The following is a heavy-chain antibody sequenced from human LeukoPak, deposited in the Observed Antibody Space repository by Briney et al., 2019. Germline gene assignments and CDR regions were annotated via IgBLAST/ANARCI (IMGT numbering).Heavy chain of an antibody. Sequence: ASVNVSCKASGYTFTSYGISWVRQAPGQGLEWMGWISSYNGNTNYAQKLQGRVTMTTDTSTTTAYMELRRLRSDDTAVYYCARDLPYSSSVIPDVFDIWGQGTMVTVSS. CDR1: GYTFTSYG. V-gene: IGHV1-18*01. J-gene: IGHJ3*02. CDR2: ISSYNGNT. D-gene: IGHD6-13*01. CDR3: ARDLPYSSSVIPDVFDI.